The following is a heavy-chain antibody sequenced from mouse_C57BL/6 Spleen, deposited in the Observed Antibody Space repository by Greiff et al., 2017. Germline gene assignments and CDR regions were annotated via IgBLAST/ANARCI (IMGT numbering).Heavy chain of an antibody. CDR1: GYTFTDYN. CDR2: INPNNGGT. D-gene: IGHD1-1*01. J-gene: IGHJ1*03. CDR3: ATTTVPLRYFDV. V-gene: IGHV1-22*01. Sequence: VQLQQSGPELVKPGASVKMSCKASGYTFTDYNMHWVKQSHGKSLEWIGYINPNNGGTSYNQKFKGKATLTVNKSSSTAYMELRSLTSEDSAVYYCATTTVPLRYFDVWGTGTTVTVSS.